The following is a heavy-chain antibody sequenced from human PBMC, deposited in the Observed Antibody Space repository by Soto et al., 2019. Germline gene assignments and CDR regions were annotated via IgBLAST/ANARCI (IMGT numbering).Heavy chain of an antibody. CDR3: AKEGTAVAGLDGAFDI. D-gene: IGHD6-19*01. Sequence: GGSLRLSCAASGFTFSSYAMIWVRQAPGKGLEWVPAISGSGGSTYYADSVKGRFTISRDNSKNTLYLQMNSLRAEDTAVYYCAKEGTAVAGLDGAFDIWGQGTMVTVSS. J-gene: IGHJ3*02. V-gene: IGHV3-23*01. CDR1: GFTFSSYA. CDR2: ISGSGGST.